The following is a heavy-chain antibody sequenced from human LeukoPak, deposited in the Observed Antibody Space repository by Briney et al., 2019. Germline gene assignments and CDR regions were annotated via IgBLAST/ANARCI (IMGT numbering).Heavy chain of an antibody. J-gene: IGHJ4*02. CDR1: GYTFTSYG. D-gene: IGHD3-22*01. Sequence: GASVKVSCKASGYTFTSYGISWVRQAPGQGLEWMGWISAYNGNTNYAQKLQGRVTMTTDTSTSTAYMELRSLRSDDTAVYYCARSSGYYDSSGYLDYWGQGTLVTVSS. CDR2: ISAYNGNT. V-gene: IGHV1-18*01. CDR3: ARSSGYYDSSGYLDY.